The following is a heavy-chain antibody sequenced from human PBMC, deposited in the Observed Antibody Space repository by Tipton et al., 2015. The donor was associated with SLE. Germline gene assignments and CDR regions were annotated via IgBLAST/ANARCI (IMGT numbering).Heavy chain of an antibody. D-gene: IGHD6-13*01. CDR3: ARDSGQQLGY. J-gene: IGHJ4*02. CDR2: IYYSGST. CDR1: GGSFSGYY. Sequence: TLSLTCAVYGGSFSGYYWSWIRQPPGKGLEWIGYIYYSGSTNYNPSLKSRVTISVDTSKNQFSLKLSSVTAADTAVYYCARDSGQQLGYWGQGTLVTVSS. V-gene: IGHV4-59*01.